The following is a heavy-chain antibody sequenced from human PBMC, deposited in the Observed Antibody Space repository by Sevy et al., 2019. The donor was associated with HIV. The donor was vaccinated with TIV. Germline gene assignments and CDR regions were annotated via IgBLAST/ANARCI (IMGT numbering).Heavy chain of an antibody. J-gene: IGHJ3*01. D-gene: IGHD3-10*01. V-gene: IGHV1-8*01. Sequence: ASVKVSCRATEYPFTIYVINWFRQVPGRGFEWMGWLRPNSGETAYAPMFQGRLTFTSDTSISTAYMALSSLTSDDTAIYSCARWGGESMDRFDVWGRGTMVTVSS. CDR2: LRPNSGET. CDR1: EYPFTIYV. CDR3: ARWGGESMDRFDV.